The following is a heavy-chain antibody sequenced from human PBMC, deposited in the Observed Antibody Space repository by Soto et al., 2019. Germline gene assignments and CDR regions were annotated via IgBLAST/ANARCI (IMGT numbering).Heavy chain of an antibody. J-gene: IGHJ4*02. CDR1: GFTFSSYS. CDR2: ISSSSSYI. D-gene: IGHD4-17*01. Sequence: PGGSLRLSCAASGFTFSSYSMNWVRQAPGKGLEWVSSISSSSSYIYYADSVKGRFTISRDNAKNSLYLQMNSLRAEDTAVYYCARERYGAHHFDYWGQGTLVTVSS. CDR3: ARERYGAHHFDY. V-gene: IGHV3-21*01.